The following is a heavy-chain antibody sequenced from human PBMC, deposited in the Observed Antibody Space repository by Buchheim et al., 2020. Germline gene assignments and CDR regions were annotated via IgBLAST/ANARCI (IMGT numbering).Heavy chain of an antibody. D-gene: IGHD6-19*01. CDR1: GGSISSSSYY. CDR3: ARLPGIAVAGREYYFDY. V-gene: IGHV4-39*01. J-gene: IGHJ4*02. Sequence: QVQLQESGPGLVKPSQTLSLTCTVSGGSISSSSYYWGWIRQPPGKGLEWIGSIYYSGSTYYNPSLKSRVTISVDTSKNQFSLKLSSVTAADTAVYYCARLPGIAVAGREYYFDYWGQGTL. CDR2: IYYSGST.